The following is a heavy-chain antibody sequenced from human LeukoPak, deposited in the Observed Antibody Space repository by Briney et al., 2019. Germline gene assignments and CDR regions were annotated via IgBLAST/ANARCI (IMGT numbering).Heavy chain of an antibody. V-gene: IGHV4-34*01. Sequence: SGTLSLTCAVYGGSFSGYYWSWIRQPPGKGLEWIGEINHSGSTNYNPSLKSRVTMSVDTSKNQFSLKLSSVTAADTAVYYCAAGYSSSYDAFDIWGQWTMVTVSS. CDR1: GGSFSGYY. J-gene: IGHJ3*02. CDR3: AAGYSSSYDAFDI. D-gene: IGHD6-13*01. CDR2: INHSGST.